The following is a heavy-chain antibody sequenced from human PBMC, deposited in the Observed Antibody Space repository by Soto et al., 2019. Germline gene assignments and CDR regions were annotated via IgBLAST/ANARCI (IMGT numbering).Heavy chain of an antibody. Sequence: ASVNVSCKASGYTFTSYCISWVRQAPGQGLEWMGWISAYNGNTNYAQKLQGRVTMTTDTSTSTAYMELRSLRSDDTAVYYCARGLDYVWGSYRSPGAFDIWGQGTMVTVSS. J-gene: IGHJ3*02. D-gene: IGHD3-16*02. CDR3: ARGLDYVWGSYRSPGAFDI. CDR1: GYTFTSYC. V-gene: IGHV1-18*01. CDR2: ISAYNGNT.